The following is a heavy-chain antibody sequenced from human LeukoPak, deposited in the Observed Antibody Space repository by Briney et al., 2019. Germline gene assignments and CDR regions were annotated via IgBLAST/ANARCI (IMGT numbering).Heavy chain of an antibody. V-gene: IGHV6-1*01. D-gene: IGHD3-10*01. J-gene: IGHJ6*03. CDR3: ARAGIHTVGYYYYYMDV. CDR1: GDSVSSNSAA. CDR2: TYYRSKWYN. Sequence: PSQTLSLTCAISGDSVSSNSAAWNWIRQSPSRGLEWLGRTYYRSKWYNDYAVSVKSRITINPDTSKNQFSLQLNSVTPEDTAVYYCARAGIHTVGYYYYYMDVWGKGTTVTVSS.